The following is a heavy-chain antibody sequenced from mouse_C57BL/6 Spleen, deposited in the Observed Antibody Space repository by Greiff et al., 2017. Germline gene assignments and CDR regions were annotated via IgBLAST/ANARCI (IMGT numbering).Heavy chain of an antibody. D-gene: IGHD1-1*01. J-gene: IGHJ3*01. V-gene: IGHV5-6*01. CDR3: ARHDYYGSSPWFAY. CDR1: GFTFSSYG. CDR2: ISSGGSYT. Sequence: EVKVEESGGDLVKPGGSLKLSCAASGFTFSSYGMPWVRQTPDKSLEWVATISSGGSYTYYPASVKGRFTISRDNAKNTLYLQMSSLRSEDAAMYDYARHDYYGSSPWFAYWGQGTLVTVSA.